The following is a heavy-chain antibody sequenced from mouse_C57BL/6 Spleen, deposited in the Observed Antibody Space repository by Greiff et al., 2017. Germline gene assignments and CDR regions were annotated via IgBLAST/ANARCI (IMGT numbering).Heavy chain of an antibody. CDR2: ISYDGSN. CDR1: GYSITSGYY. Sequence: ESGPGLVKPSQSLSLTCSVTGYSITSGYYWNWIRQFPGNKLEWMGYISYDGSNNYNPSLKNRISITRDTSKNQFFLKLNSVTTEDTATYYCARDHGYDVGYAMDDWGQGTSVTVSS. J-gene: IGHJ4*01. D-gene: IGHD2-2*01. V-gene: IGHV3-6*01. CDR3: ARDHGYDVGYAMDD.